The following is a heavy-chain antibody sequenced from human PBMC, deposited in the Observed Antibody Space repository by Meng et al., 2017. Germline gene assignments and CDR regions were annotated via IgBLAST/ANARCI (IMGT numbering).Heavy chain of an antibody. V-gene: IGHV4-34*01. CDR1: GGSFSGYY. J-gene: IGHJ4*02. CDR2: INHSGST. D-gene: IGHD2/OR15-2a*01. Sequence: QVQLQQWGAGLLKPSETLSLTCAVYGGSFSGYYRSWIRQPPGKGLEWIGEINHSGSTNYNPSLKSRVTISVDTSKNQFSLKLSSVTAADTAVHYCARVGSFLRDYWGQGTLVTVSS. CDR3: ARVGSFLRDY.